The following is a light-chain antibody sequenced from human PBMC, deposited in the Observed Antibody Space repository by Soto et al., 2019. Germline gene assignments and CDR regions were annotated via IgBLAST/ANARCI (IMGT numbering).Light chain of an antibody. V-gene: IGKV3-20*01. CDR1: QSVSIN. CDR2: AAS. J-gene: IGKJ1*01. CDR3: QQCGSSPWT. Sequence: EIVMTQSPGTLSVSPGERATPSCRASQSVSINLAWYQQKPGQAPRLLIYAASTRATGTPARFSGSGSGTDFTLTISRLEPEDFAVYYCQQCGSSPWTFGQGTKVDIK.